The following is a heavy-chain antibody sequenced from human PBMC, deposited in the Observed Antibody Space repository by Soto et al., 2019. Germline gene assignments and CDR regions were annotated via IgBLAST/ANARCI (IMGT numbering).Heavy chain of an antibody. Sequence: GGSLRLSCAASGFTFSSYWMSWVRQAPGKGLEWVANIKQDGSEKYNVDSVKGRFTISRDNAKNSLYLQMNSLRAEDTAVYYCARDALPTVTTKGVHWFDPWGQGTLVTVSS. V-gene: IGHV3-7*01. CDR1: GFTFSSYW. CDR2: IKQDGSEK. J-gene: IGHJ5*02. CDR3: ARDALPTVTTKGVHWFDP. D-gene: IGHD4-4*01.